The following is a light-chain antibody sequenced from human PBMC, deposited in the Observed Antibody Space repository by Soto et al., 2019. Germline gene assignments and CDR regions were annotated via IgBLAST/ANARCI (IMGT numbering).Light chain of an antibody. Sequence: DIQMTQSPSSLSASVGDRVTITCRASQSISSYLNWYQQKPGKAPKVLISVASSLQSGVPSRFSGSGYGTDFTLTISSLQPEDGATYYCQQSFTTPWTFGKGTKVGI. CDR2: VAS. J-gene: IGKJ1*01. V-gene: IGKV1-39*01. CDR1: QSISSY. CDR3: QQSFTTPWT.